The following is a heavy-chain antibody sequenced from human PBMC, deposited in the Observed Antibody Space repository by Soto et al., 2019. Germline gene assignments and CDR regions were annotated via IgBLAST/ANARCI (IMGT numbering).Heavy chain of an antibody. D-gene: IGHD3-22*01. Sequence: GGSLRLSCAASGFTFSSYWMHWVRQAPGKGLVWVSRINSDGSSTSYADSVKGRSTISRDNAKNTLYLQMNSLRAEDTAVYYCAREGYYYDSSGYYYDYYYYGMDVWGQGTTVTVSS. CDR2: INSDGSST. CDR1: GFTFSSYW. V-gene: IGHV3-74*01. CDR3: AREGYYYDSSGYYYDYYYYGMDV. J-gene: IGHJ6*02.